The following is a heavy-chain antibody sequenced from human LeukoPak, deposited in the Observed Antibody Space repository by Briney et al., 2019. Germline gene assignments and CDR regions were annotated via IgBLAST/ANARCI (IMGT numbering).Heavy chain of an antibody. CDR3: ARDRGYCSGGSCYRWFDP. Sequence: SETLSLTCTVSGCSITGYHWSWIRQPPGKGLEWIGYIYYSGSTNYNPSLKSRVTISVDTSKNQFSLKLSSVTAADTAVYYCARDRGYCSGGSCYRWFDPWGQGTLVTVSS. CDR1: GCSITGYH. CDR2: IYYSGST. D-gene: IGHD2-15*01. V-gene: IGHV4-59*01. J-gene: IGHJ5*02.